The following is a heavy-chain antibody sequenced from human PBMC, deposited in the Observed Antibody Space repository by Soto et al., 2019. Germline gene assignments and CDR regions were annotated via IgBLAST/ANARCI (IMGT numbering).Heavy chain of an antibody. Sequence: SETLSLTCTVSGGSISSSSYYWGWIRQTPGKGLEWIGTMYYSGSTYYKPSLKSRVTISVDTSKNQFSLKLSSVTAADTAVYYCARHRGYSSGWYEMGNWFDPWGQGTLVTVSS. CDR1: GGSISSSSYY. CDR2: MYYSGST. D-gene: IGHD6-19*01. CDR3: ARHRGYSSGWYEMGNWFDP. V-gene: IGHV4-39*01. J-gene: IGHJ5*02.